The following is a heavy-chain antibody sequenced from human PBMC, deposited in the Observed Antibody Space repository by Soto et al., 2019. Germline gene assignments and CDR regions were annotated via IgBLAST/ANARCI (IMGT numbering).Heavy chain of an antibody. CDR1: GYSFTSYW. V-gene: IGHV5-51*01. Sequence: HGESLKISCKGSGYSFTSYWIGWVRQMPGKGLEWMGIIYPGDSDTRYSPSFQGQVTISADKSISTAYLQWSSLKASDTAMYYCARLRNYYLSLEYCYGMDVWGQGTTVTVSS. J-gene: IGHJ6*02. CDR3: ARLRNYYLSLEYCYGMDV. CDR2: IYPGDSDT. D-gene: IGHD3-22*01.